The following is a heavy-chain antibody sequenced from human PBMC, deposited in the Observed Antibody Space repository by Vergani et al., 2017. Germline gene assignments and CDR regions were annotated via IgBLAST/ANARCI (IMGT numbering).Heavy chain of an antibody. Sequence: QVQLVQSGAEVKKPGASVKVSCKASGYTFTSYDINWVRQATGQGLEWMGWINPNSGGTNYAQKFQGRVTMTRDTSISTAYMELSRLRSDDTAVYYCARSLRRGYSGYDSGYWGQGTLVTVSS. D-gene: IGHD5-12*01. CDR3: ARSLRRGYSGYDSGY. CDR2: INPNSGGT. J-gene: IGHJ4*02. CDR1: GYTFTSYD. V-gene: IGHV1-2*02.